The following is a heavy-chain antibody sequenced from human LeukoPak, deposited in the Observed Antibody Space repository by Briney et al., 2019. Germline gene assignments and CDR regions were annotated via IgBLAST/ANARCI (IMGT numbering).Heavy chain of an antibody. Sequence: PGGSLRLSCAASGFVFSDSTIHWVRQASGKRLEWVGRIRRKANNYATAYASSVEGRFTLSRDDSKNTAYLQMNSLKSEDTAVYYCVRGATSGAYYGFDVWGQGATVTVSS. CDR2: IRRKANNYAT. CDR3: VRGATSGAYYGFDV. J-gene: IGHJ6*02. D-gene: IGHD4/OR15-4a*01. V-gene: IGHV3-73*01. CDR1: GFVFSDST.